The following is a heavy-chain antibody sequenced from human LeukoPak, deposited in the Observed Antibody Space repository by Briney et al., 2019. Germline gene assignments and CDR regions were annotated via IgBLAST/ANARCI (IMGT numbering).Heavy chain of an antibody. Sequence: GGSLRLSCAASGFTFSNAWMSWVRQAPGKGLEWVSAISGSGGSTYYADSVKGRFTISRDNSKNTLYLQMNSLRAEDTAVYYCAEMERSSDYWGQGTLVTVSS. CDR3: AEMERSSDY. CDR2: ISGSGGST. D-gene: IGHD1-26*01. V-gene: IGHV3-23*01. CDR1: GFTFSNAW. J-gene: IGHJ4*02.